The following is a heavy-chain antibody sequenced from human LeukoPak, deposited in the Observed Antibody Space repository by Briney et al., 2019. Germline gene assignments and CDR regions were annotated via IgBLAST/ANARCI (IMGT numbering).Heavy chain of an antibody. CDR3: AKSYYGSGSYYKPPFDY. CDR2: ISSSSSYT. D-gene: IGHD3-10*01. Sequence: GGSLRLSCAASGFTFSDYYMSWVRKAPGKGLEWVSYISSSSSYTNYADSVKGRFTISRDNAKNSLYLQMNSLRAEDTAVYYCAKSYYGSGSYYKPPFDYWGQGTLVTVSS. CDR1: GFTFSDYY. J-gene: IGHJ4*02. V-gene: IGHV3-11*03.